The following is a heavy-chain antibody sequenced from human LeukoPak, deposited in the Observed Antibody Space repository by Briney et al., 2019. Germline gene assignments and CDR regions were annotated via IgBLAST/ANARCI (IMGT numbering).Heavy chain of an antibody. CDR3: ARVLRFLEWLLDP. D-gene: IGHD3-3*01. V-gene: IGHV1-69*05. CDR1: GGTFSSYA. Sequence: ASVKVSCKASGGTFSSYAISWVRQAPGQGLEWMGGIIPILGTANYAQKFQGRVTITTDESTSTAYMELSSLRSEDTAVYYCARVLRFLEWLLDPWGQGTLVTVSS. CDR2: IIPILGTA. J-gene: IGHJ5*02.